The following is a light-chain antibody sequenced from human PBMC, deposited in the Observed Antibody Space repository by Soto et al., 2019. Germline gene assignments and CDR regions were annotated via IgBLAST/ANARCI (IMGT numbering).Light chain of an antibody. Sequence: DIQMTQSPSTLSASVGDRVTITCRASPSISSWLAWYQQKPGKAPKLLIYDAFSLESGVPSRFSGSGSGTEFSLSLSSLQPDDFATYYCQQYDSYSLTFGHGTKLEIK. J-gene: IGKJ2*01. CDR3: QQYDSYSLT. CDR1: PSISSW. CDR2: DAF. V-gene: IGKV1-5*01.